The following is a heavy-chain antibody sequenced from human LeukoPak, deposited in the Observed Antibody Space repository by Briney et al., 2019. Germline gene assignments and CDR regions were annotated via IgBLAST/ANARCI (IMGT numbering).Heavy chain of an antibody. CDR3: ARGATVTLD. D-gene: IGHD4-11*01. CDR2: ISYDGSNK. CDR1: GFTFSSYA. Sequence: GGSLRLSCAASGFTFSSYAMHWVRQAPGKGLEWVAVISYDGSNKYYADSVKGRFTISRDNSKNTLCLQMNSLRAEDTAVYYCARGATVTLDWGQGTLVTVSS. J-gene: IGHJ4*02. V-gene: IGHV3-30-3*01.